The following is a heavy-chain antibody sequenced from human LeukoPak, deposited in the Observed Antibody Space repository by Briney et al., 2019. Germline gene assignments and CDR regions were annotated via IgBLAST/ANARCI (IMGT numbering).Heavy chain of an antibody. CDR2: INHSGST. V-gene: IGHV4-34*01. Sequence: PSETLSLTCAVYGGSFSGYYWSWIRQPPGKGLEWIGEINHSGSTNYNPSLKSRVTISVDTSKNQFSLKLSSVTAADTAVYYCARFQKYGDYVFLRYFDLWGRGTLVTVSS. CDR3: ARFQKYGDYVFLRYFDL. CDR1: GGSFSGYY. D-gene: IGHD4-17*01. J-gene: IGHJ2*01.